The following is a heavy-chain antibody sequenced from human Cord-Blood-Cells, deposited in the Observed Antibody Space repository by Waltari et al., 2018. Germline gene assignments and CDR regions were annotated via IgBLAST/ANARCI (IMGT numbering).Heavy chain of an antibody. V-gene: IGHV3-15*01. Sequence: EVQLVESGGGLVKPGGYLRRPCAASGFTFSNAWMSWVRQAPGKGLEWGGRIKSKTDGGTTDYAAPVKGRFTISRDDSKNTLYLQMNSLKTEDTAVYYCTLEGGDLNYSDYWGQGTLVTVSS. J-gene: IGHJ4*02. D-gene: IGHD3-16*01. CDR1: GFTFSNAW. CDR3: TLEGGDLNYSDY. CDR2: IKSKTDGGTT.